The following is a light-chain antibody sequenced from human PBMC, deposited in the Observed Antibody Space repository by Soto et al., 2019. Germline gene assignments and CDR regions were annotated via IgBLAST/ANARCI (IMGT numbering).Light chain of an antibody. J-gene: IGKJ2*01. CDR3: QQSYITPYT. CDR2: AAS. Sequence: DIQMTQSPSSLSESVGDTVTITCRASQSISVHLNWYQQKPGKVPKLLIYAASNLHSGVPSRFRGSGSETDFALTISSLQPEDFATYYCQQSYITPYTFGQGTRLEIK. V-gene: IGKV1-39*01. CDR1: QSISVH.